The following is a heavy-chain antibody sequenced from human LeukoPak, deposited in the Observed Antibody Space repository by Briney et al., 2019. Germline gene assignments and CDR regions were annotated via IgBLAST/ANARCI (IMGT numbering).Heavy chain of an antibody. Sequence: PSETLSLTCTVSGGSISSSSYYWGWIRQPPGKGLEWIGSIYYSGSTYYNPSLKSRVTISVDTSKNQFSLKLSSVTAADTAVYYCARDFAMDSSGYANAGGGYYFDYWGQGTLVTVSS. CDR2: IYYSGST. CDR1: GGSISSSSYY. J-gene: IGHJ4*02. V-gene: IGHV4-39*07. D-gene: IGHD3-22*01. CDR3: ARDFAMDSSGYANAGGGYYFDY.